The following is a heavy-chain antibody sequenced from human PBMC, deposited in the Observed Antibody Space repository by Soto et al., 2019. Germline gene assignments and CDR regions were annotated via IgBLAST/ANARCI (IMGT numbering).Heavy chain of an antibody. CDR3: ATKPLRGRGYYYFDH. Sequence: QVQLVQSGAEVRKPGSSVKVSCEASGGTFSSYSINWVRQAPGQGLEWMGGIIPIFGSSNYAQKFQGRVTITADKSTNTVFMERTSLRSEETALYFCATKPLRGRGYYYFDHWGQGTLVTVSS. J-gene: IGHJ4*02. V-gene: IGHV1-69*06. CDR2: IIPIFGSS. D-gene: IGHD3-16*01. CDR1: GGTFSSYS.